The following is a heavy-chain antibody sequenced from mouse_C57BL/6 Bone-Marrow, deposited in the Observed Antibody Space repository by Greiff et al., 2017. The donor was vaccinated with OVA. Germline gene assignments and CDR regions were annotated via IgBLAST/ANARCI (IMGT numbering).Heavy chain of an antibody. Sequence: EVQLQESGGDLVKPGGSLKLSCAASGFTFSSYGMSWVRQTPDKRLEWVATISSGGSYTYYPDSVKGRFTISRDNAKNTLYLQMSSLKSEDTAMYYCARPHYYGSSLYYFDYWGQGTTLTVSS. CDR3: ARPHYYGSSLYYFDY. CDR1: GFTFSSYG. CDR2: ISSGGSYT. D-gene: IGHD1-1*01. V-gene: IGHV5-6*01. J-gene: IGHJ2*01.